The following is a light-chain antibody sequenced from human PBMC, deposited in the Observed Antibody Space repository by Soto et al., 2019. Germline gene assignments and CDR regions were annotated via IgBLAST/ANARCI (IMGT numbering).Light chain of an antibody. V-gene: IGKV1-5*03. CDR2: KAS. J-gene: IGKJ1*01. Sequence: DIQMTQSPSTLSGSVGDRVTITCRDSQTISSWLAWYQQKPGKAPKLLIYKASTLKSGVPSRFSGSGSGTEFTLTISSLQTDDFATYYCQHYNSYSDAFGKGTKVDIK. CDR1: QTISSW. CDR3: QHYNSYSDA.